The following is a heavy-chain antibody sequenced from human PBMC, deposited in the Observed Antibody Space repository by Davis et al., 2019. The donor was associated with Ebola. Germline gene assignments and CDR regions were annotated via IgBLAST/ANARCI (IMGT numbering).Heavy chain of an antibody. J-gene: IGHJ4*02. CDR3: ARGRSIAVAWYYFDY. V-gene: IGHV4-38-2*02. Sequence: MPSETLSLTCTVSGYSISSGYYWGWIRQPPGKGLEWIGSIYHSGSTNYNPSLKSRVTISVDTSKNQFSLKLSSVTAADTAVYYCARGRSIAVAWYYFDYWGQGTLVTVSS. CDR1: GYSISSGYY. CDR2: IYHSGST. D-gene: IGHD6-19*01.